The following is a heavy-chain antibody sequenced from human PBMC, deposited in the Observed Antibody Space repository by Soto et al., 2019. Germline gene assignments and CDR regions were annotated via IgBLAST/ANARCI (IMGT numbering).Heavy chain of an antibody. J-gene: IGHJ4*02. V-gene: IGHV4-31*03. D-gene: IGHD2-21*02. CDR1: GDSISFGGYY. Sequence: QLQLKASGPGLVKPSQTLSLTCTVSGDSISFGGYYWTWIRQFPGQGLELIGTIFYSGNTYSSPSLRSRLAMSADTAKNQFSLNLTSVTAADTAVYYCARSYAKLTVVDYWGQGTLVTVSS. CDR3: ARSYAKLTVVDY. CDR2: IFYSGNT.